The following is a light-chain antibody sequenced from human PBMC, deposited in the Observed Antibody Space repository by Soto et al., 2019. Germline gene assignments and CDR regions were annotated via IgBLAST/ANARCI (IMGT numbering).Light chain of an antibody. CDR3: QTLGTGIRV. CDR2: LNSDGSH. J-gene: IGLJ3*02. V-gene: IGLV4-69*01. Sequence: QPVLTQSPSASASLGASVKLTCTLSSGHNSYAIAWHQQQPEKGPRYLMKLNSDGSHSKGDGIPDRFSGSSSGAERYLTTASLQSEDEADYYCQTLGTGIRVFGGGTKLTVL. CDR1: SGHNSYA.